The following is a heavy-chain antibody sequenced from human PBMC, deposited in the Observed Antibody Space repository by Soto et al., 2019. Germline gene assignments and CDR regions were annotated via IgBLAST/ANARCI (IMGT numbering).Heavy chain of an antibody. CDR3: ARDQLRFDY. V-gene: IGHV3-21*01. Sequence: PGGSLRLSCAASGFTFSSYAMNWVRQAPGKGLEWVSSISSSSSYTYYADSVKGRFTISRDNAKNSLYLQMNSLRAEDTAVYYCARDQLRFDYWGQGTLVTVSS. CDR2: ISSSSSYT. J-gene: IGHJ4*02. D-gene: IGHD1-1*01. CDR1: GFTFSSYA.